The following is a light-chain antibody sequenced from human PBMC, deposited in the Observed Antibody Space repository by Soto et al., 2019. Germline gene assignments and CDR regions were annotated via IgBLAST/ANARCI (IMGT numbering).Light chain of an antibody. V-gene: IGKV3-20*01. J-gene: IGKJ1*01. Sequence: FTTCPSPLLVSPFDRAPVSCSPSQSISSSYLAWYKQGHGQAPRIIIYGGYSRATGIGARFSGSGSGTDFTLTIRRMEDEDLVVYYCKKYGSSLTTFGKGATV. CDR3: KKYGSSLTT. CDR2: GGY. CDR1: QSISSSY.